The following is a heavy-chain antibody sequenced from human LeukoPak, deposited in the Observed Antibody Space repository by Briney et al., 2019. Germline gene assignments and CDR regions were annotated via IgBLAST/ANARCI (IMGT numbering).Heavy chain of an antibody. CDR3: AKDRSNTVTTWAWAPPDP. CDR2: ISGSGGST. Sequence: GGSLRLSCAASGFTFSSYAMSWVRQAPGQGLEWVSAISGSGGSTYYADSVKGRFTISRDNSKNTLYLQMNSLRAEDTAVYYCAKDRSNTVTTWAWAPPDPWGQGTLVTVSS. CDR1: GFTFSSYA. V-gene: IGHV3-23*01. J-gene: IGHJ5*02. D-gene: IGHD4-17*01.